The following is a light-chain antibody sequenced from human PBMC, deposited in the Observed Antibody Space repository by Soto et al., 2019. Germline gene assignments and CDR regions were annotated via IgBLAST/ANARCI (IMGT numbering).Light chain of an antibody. J-gene: IGKJ1*01. V-gene: IGKV3-11*01. CDR2: DAS. CDR3: QQRSNWPRT. CDR1: QSVSSY. Sequence: EIVLTQSPATLSLSPGERATLSCRASQSVSSYLAWYQQKPGQAPRLLIYDASNRATGIPARFSGSGSGTDFHLTISSLEPEDFAVYYCQQRSNWPRTFGQGTKVEIK.